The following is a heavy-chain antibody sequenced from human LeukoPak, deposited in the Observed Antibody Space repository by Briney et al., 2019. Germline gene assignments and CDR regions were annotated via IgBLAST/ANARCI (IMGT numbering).Heavy chain of an antibody. CDR3: ARDFWLAGPAFDI. J-gene: IGHJ3*02. Sequence: SETLSLTCTVSGGSISSYYWSWIRQPPGKGLEWIGYIYYSGSTNYNPSLKSRVTISVDTSKNQFSLKLSSVTAADTAVYYCARDFWLAGPAFDIWGQGTMVTVSS. CDR1: GGSISSYY. V-gene: IGHV4-59*01. CDR2: IYYSGST. D-gene: IGHD3-3*01.